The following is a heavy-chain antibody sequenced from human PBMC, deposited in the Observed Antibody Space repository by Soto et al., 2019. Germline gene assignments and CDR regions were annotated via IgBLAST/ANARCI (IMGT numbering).Heavy chain of an antibody. D-gene: IGHD3-3*01. CDR3: ARGEWFLRGYGMDV. CDR1: GASISADY. Sequence: QVQLQESGPGLVKPSETLSLTCSVSGASISADYWSWIRQPPGKRLESLGFIYKGGSPNYNPSLESRVTISADTSQNQVSLKLTSVTAADTAVYYCARGEWFLRGYGMDVWGRGTTVTVS. J-gene: IGHJ6*02. V-gene: IGHV4-59*01. CDR2: IYKGGSP.